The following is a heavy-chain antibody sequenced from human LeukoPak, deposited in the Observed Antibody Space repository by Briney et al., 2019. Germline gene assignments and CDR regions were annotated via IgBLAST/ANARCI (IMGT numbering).Heavy chain of an antibody. V-gene: IGHV1-2*02. CDR2: INPNSGGT. Sequence: GASVKVSCKASGYTFTSYDINWVRQATGQGLEWMGWINPNSGGTNYAQKFQGRVTMTRDTSISTAYMELSRLRSDDTAVYYCAREEGLELRAGWFDPWGQGTLVTVSS. J-gene: IGHJ5*02. CDR1: GYTFTSYD. CDR3: AREEGLELRAGWFDP. D-gene: IGHD1-7*01.